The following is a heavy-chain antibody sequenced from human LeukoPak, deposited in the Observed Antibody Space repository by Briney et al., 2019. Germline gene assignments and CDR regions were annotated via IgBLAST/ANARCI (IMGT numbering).Heavy chain of an antibody. J-gene: IGHJ4*02. D-gene: IGHD2-15*01. CDR2: TSSSDAGT. CDR3: ARAPVTSCRGAFCYPFDI. Sequence: DPGGSLRLSCAASGFALSSYAMSWVRQAPGKGLEWVSATSSSDAGTYHAESVRGRFTISRDNSKNTLYLQMNSLRADDAAVYYCARAPVTSCRGAFCYPFDIWGQGTLVTVSS. CDR1: GFALSSYA. V-gene: IGHV3-23*01.